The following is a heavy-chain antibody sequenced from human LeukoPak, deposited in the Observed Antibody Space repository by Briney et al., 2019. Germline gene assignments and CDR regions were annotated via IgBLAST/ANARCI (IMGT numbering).Heavy chain of an antibody. J-gene: IGHJ6*03. CDR3: ARTTEGYCSSTSCYEFYYYYYMDV. Sequence: SETLSLTCNVSGGSIRGYYWSWIRQPPGKGLEWIGYIYSSGSTNYNPSLKSRVTMSVDTPKNQFSLKLNSVTAADMAVYYCARTTEGYCSSTSCYEFYYYYYMDVWGKGTTVTISS. CDR2: IYSSGST. V-gene: IGHV4-59*01. CDR1: GGSIRGYY. D-gene: IGHD2-2*01.